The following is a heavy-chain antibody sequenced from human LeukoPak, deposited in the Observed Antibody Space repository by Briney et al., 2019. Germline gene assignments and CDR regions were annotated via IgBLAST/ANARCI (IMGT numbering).Heavy chain of an antibody. D-gene: IGHD3-3*01. CDR1: GFTFSAFT. CDR3: ARDLLVVQLRFLEWPDLDY. V-gene: IGHV3-30-3*01. CDR2: ISYDGSNK. Sequence: PGGSLRLSCAASGFTFSAFTMNWVRQAPGKGLEWVAVISYDGSNKYYADSVKGRFTISRDNSKNTLYLQMNSLRAEDTAVYYCARDLLVVQLRFLEWPDLDYWGQGTLVTVSS. J-gene: IGHJ4*02.